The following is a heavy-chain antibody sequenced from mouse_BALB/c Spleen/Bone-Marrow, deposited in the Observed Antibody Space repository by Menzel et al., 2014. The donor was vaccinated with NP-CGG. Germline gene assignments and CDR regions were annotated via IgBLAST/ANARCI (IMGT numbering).Heavy chain of an antibody. Sequence: QVQLKESGAELVKPGASVKLSCKASGYTFTSYWMHWVKQRPGQGLEWIGEINPSNGRTNYNEKFKSKVTLTVDKSSSTAYMQLSSLTSEDSAVYYCAPYYYGSSYGFYWYFDVWGAGTTVTVSS. CDR3: APYYYGSSYGFYWYFDV. CDR1: GYTFTSYW. CDR2: INPSNGRT. J-gene: IGHJ1*01. D-gene: IGHD1-1*01. V-gene: IGHV1S81*02.